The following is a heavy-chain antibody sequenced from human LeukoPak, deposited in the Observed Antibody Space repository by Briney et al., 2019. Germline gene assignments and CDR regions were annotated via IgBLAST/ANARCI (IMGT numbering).Heavy chain of an antibody. CDR1: GFIFSNYA. J-gene: IGHJ5*02. CDR3: AADDSGDTDDYNWFDP. V-gene: IGHV3-23*01. Sequence: PGGSLRLSCAASGFIFSNYAMTWVRQAPGKGLEWVSVISASGDGKYYVESVKGRFTISRDNSKNTLFLQMNSLRAEDTAVYYCAADDSGDTDDYNWFDPWGQGTLVTVSS. D-gene: IGHD5-18*01. CDR2: ISASGDGK.